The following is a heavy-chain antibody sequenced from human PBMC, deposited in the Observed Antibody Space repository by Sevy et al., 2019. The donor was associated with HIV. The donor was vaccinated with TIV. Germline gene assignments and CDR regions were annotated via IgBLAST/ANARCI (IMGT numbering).Heavy chain of an antibody. CDR3: ARSYSDYSNALAFDY. CDR2: IYYSGLT. Sequence: SETLSLTCTVSGGSISSGDYNWNWIRQPPGKGLEWIGYIYYSGLTYYNPSLKSRITLSVDTSENQFSQTLSSVTAADTAVYYCARSYSDYSNALAFDYWGQGTLVTVSS. J-gene: IGHJ4*02. CDR1: GGSISSGDYN. V-gene: IGHV4-30-4*01. D-gene: IGHD4-4*01.